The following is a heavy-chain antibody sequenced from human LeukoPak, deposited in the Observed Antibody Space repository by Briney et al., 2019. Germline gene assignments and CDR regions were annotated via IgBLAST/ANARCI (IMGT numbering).Heavy chain of an antibody. CDR3: AINLPANRRFQH. J-gene: IGHJ1*01. D-gene: IGHD1-14*01. CDR2: MNPSSGNT. V-gene: IGHV1-8*01. CDR1: GYTFTSYD. Sequence: GASVKVSCKASGYTFTSYDINWVRQATGQGPEWMGWMNPSSGNTGYAQKFQGRVTMTRNTSISTAYMELSNVRSEDTAMYYCAINLPANRRFQHWGQGTLVTVFS.